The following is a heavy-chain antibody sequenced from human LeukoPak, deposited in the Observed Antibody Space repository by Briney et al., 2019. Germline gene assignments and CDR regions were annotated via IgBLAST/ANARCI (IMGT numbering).Heavy chain of an antibody. J-gene: IGHJ4*02. CDR1: GFTFSSYA. Sequence: GGSLRLSCAASGFTFSSYAMSWVRQAPGKGLEWVSAISGSGGSTYYADSVKGRSTISRDNSKNTLYLQMNSLRAEDTAVYYCAKDRHMVRGVINYWGQGTLVTVSS. V-gene: IGHV3-23*01. CDR3: AKDRHMVRGVINY. CDR2: ISGSGGST. D-gene: IGHD3-10*01.